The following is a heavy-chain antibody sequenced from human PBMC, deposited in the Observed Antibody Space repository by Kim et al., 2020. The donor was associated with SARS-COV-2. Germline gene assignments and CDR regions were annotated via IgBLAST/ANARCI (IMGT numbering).Heavy chain of an antibody. CDR1: GGSISSSNW. CDR2: IYHSGST. V-gene: IGHV4-4*02. CDR3: ARAGLRITMVRGVYYFDY. Sequence: SETLSLTCAVSGGSISSSNWWSWVRQPPGKGLEWIGEIYHSGSTNYNPSLKSRVTISVDKPKNQFSLKLSSVTAADTAVYYCARAGLRITMVRGVYYFDYWGQGTLVTVSS. J-gene: IGHJ4*02. D-gene: IGHD3-10*01.